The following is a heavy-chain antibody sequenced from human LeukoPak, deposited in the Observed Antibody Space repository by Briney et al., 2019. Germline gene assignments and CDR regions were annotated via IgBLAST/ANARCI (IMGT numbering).Heavy chain of an antibody. V-gene: IGHV3-30*02. CDR1: GFTFSSYG. CDR2: IRYDGSNK. CDR3: AKAPGGYYYFYDY. D-gene: IGHD3-22*01. J-gene: IGHJ4*02. Sequence: GGSLRLSCAASGFTFSSYGMLWVRQTPGKGLEWVAFIRYDGSNKYYADSVKGRFTISRDNSKNTLYLQMNSLRAEDTAVYYCAKAPGGYYYFYDYWGQGTLVTVSS.